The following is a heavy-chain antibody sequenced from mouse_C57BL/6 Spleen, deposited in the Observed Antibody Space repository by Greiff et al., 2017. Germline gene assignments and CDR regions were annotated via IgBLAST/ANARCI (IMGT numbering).Heavy chain of an antibody. CDR2: IDPENGDT. D-gene: IGHD1-1*01. CDR3: TTAYGSSFAY. CDR1: GFNIKDDY. Sequence: VQLQQPGAELVRPGASVKLSCTASGFNIKDDYMHWVKQRPEQGLEWIGWIDPENGDTEYASKFQGKATITADTSSNTAYLQLSSLTSEDTAVYYCTTAYGSSFAYWGQGTLVTVSA. V-gene: IGHV14-4*01. J-gene: IGHJ3*01.